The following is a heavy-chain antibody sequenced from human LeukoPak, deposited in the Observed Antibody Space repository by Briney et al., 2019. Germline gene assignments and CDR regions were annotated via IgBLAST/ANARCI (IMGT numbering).Heavy chain of an antibody. V-gene: IGHV4-39*01. Sequence: SETLSLTCTVSGGSISSSSYSWGWIRQPPGKGLKWIGNIFYSGSTYYNPSLKSRVTISADTPNNQFSLNLSSVTAADTAIYYCARSPGIAVTGSSCNWFDPWGQGTLVTVSS. CDR3: ARSPGIAVTGSSCNWFDP. J-gene: IGHJ5*02. D-gene: IGHD6-19*01. CDR1: GGSISSSSYS. CDR2: IFYSGST.